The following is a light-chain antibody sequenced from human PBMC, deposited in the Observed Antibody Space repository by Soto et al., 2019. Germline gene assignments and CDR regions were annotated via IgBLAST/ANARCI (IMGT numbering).Light chain of an antibody. Sequence: EIVLTQSPGTLSWSPGERATLSCRASQSVSSSYLAWYQQKPGQAPRLLMYGASSRATGIPDRFSGSGSGTDFTLTISRLEPEDFAVYYCQQYGNSPRTFGQGTKLEIK. V-gene: IGKV3-20*01. CDR3: QQYGNSPRT. CDR1: QSVSSSY. J-gene: IGKJ2*01. CDR2: GAS.